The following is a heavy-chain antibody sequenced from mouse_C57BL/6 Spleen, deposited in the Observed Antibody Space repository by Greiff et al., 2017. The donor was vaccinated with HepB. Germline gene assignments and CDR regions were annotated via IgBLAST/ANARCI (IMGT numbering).Heavy chain of an antibody. V-gene: IGHV1-82*01. CDR3: ARERGPDFDY. CDR2: IYPGDGDT. CDR1: GYAFSSSW. J-gene: IGHJ2*01. Sequence: QVQLKESGPELVKPGASVKISCKASGYAFSSSWMNWVKQRPGKGLEWIGRIYPGDGDTNYNGKFKGKATLTADKSSSTAYMQRSSLTSEDSAVYFCARERGPDFDYWGQGTTLTVSS.